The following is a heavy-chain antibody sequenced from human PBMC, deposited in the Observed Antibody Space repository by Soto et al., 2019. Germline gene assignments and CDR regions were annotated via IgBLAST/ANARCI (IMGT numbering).Heavy chain of an antibody. J-gene: IGHJ4*02. V-gene: IGHV3-23*01. CDR1: GFTFSSYA. Sequence: GGSLRLSCAASGFTFSSYAMSWVRQAPGKGLEWVSAISGSGGSTYYADSVKGRFTISRDNSKNTLYLQMNSLRAEDTAVYYCAVCYDFWSGYYTFDDWGQGTLVTVSS. D-gene: IGHD3-3*01. CDR3: AVCYDFWSGYYTFDD. CDR2: ISGSGGST.